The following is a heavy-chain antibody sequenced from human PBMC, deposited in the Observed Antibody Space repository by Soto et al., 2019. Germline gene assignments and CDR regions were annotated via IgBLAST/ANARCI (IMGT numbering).Heavy chain of an antibody. D-gene: IGHD3-10*01. CDR3: ARDFLSGKP. CDR2: ISSSSSVI. J-gene: IGHJ5*02. V-gene: IGHV3-48*01. Sequence: PGGSLRLSCVDSGFSMYDYGMNWVRQAPGKGLEWVSYISSSSSVIYYADSVKGRFTISRDNAKNSVYLQMNRVRGEDTAVYYCARDFLSGKPWGQGTLVTVSS. CDR1: GFSMYDYG.